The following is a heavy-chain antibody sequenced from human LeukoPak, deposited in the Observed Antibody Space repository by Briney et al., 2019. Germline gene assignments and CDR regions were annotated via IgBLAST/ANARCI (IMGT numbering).Heavy chain of an antibody. CDR1: GFTFSSYA. J-gene: IGHJ4*02. D-gene: IGHD3-22*01. V-gene: IGHV3-48*04. Sequence: GGSLRLSCAASGFTFSSYAMSWVRQAPGKGLEWVSYISSSGSTIYYADSVKGRFTISRDNAKNSLYLQMNSLRAEDTAVYYCARDTLDYYDSSGYYYGYWGQGTLVTVSS. CDR2: ISSSGSTI. CDR3: ARDTLDYYDSSGYYYGY.